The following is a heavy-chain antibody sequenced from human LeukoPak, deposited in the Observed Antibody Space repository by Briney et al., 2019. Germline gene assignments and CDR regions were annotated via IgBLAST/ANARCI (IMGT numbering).Heavy chain of an antibody. CDR1: GFTFSSYA. V-gene: IGHV3-30-3*01. D-gene: IGHD2-21*01. Sequence: GGSLRLSCAASGFTFSSYAMHWVRQAPGKGLEWVAVISYDGSNKYYADSVKGRFTISRDNAKSSLYLQMNSLRDEDTAVYYCARDNAIAFDYWGQGTLVTVSS. CDR3: ARDNAIAFDY. J-gene: IGHJ4*02. CDR2: ISYDGSNK.